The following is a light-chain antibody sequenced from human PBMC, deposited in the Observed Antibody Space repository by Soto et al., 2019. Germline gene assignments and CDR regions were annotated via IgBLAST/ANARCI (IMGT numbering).Light chain of an antibody. V-gene: IGKV3-15*01. CDR3: HQRNK. Sequence: EIVMTQSPATLSVSRGERATLSCRASQSVSSNLAWYQQKPGQAPSLLIYGASTRATGTPARFSGSRSGTDFTLTISSLEPEDFGVYFCHQRNKFGQGTRLEIK. CDR2: GAS. J-gene: IGKJ5*01. CDR1: QSVSSN.